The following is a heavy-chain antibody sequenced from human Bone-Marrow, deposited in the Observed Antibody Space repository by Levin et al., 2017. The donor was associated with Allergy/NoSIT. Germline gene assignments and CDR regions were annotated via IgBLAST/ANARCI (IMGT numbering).Heavy chain of an antibody. D-gene: IGHD1-7*01. V-gene: IGHV1-69*04. CDR3: ARPRDELELEI. Sequence: EASVKVSCKASGGTFSSYAISWVRQAPGQGLEWMGRIIPILGIANYAQKFQGRVTITADKSTSTAYMELSSLRSEDTAVYYCARPRDELELEIWGQGTLVTVSS. CDR2: IIPILGIA. CDR1: GGTFSSYA. J-gene: IGHJ4*02.